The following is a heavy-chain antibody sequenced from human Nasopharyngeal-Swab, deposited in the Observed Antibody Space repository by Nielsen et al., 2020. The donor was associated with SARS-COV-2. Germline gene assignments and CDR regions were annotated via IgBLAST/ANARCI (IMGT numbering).Heavy chain of an antibody. V-gene: IGHV4-59*01. Sequence: AHGVEWIGYIYYSGSTNYNPSLRSRVTISVDTSKNQFSLKLSSVTAADTAVYYCARDMGESSGWPDPFDYWGQGTLVTVSS. CDR2: IYYSGST. D-gene: IGHD6-19*01. J-gene: IGHJ4*02. CDR3: ARDMGESSGWPDPFDY.